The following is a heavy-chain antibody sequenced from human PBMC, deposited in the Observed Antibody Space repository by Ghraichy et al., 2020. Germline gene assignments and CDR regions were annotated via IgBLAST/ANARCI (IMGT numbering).Heavy chain of an antibody. V-gene: IGHV3-23*01. D-gene: IGHD1-26*01. Sequence: GGSLRLSCAASGFTFRSHAMNWVRQAPGKGLEWVSTITVSGGDTWYTDSVRGRFTISRDNSKNTLYLQMNSLRDEDTAVYYCAKFIVGRNNEYFQNWGQGTLVTVAS. CDR2: ITVSGGDT. CDR3: AKFIVGRNNEYFQN. CDR1: GFTFRSHA. J-gene: IGHJ1*01.